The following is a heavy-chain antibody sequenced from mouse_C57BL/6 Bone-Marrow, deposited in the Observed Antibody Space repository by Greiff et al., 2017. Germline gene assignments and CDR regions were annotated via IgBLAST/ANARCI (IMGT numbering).Heavy chain of an antibody. Sequence: DVKLQESGPGLVKPSQTVFLTCTVTGISITTGNYRWSWIRQFPGNKLEWIGYIYYSGTITYNPSLTSRTTITRDTPKNQFFLEMNSLTAEDTATYYCARDGNFYAMDYWGQGTSVTVSS. CDR3: ARDGNFYAMDY. CDR2: IYYSGTI. D-gene: IGHD2-1*01. CDR1: GISITTGNYR. J-gene: IGHJ4*01. V-gene: IGHV3-5*01.